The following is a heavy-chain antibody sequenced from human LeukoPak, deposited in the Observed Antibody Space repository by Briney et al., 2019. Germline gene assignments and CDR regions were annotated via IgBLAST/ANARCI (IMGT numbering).Heavy chain of an antibody. J-gene: IGHJ4*02. CDR3: ARNFLWMLAPTRDDRTDDS. D-gene: IGHD2-8*01. Sequence: ASVKVSCKASGYTFTNYYIHWVRQAPGRGLEWMGWINPNNGATNYAQKFQGRVTMTRDTSISTAYMELIRLKSDDTAVYYCARNFLWMLAPTRDDRTDDSWGQGTLVTVSS. CDR1: GYTFTNYY. V-gene: IGHV1-2*02. CDR2: INPNNGAT.